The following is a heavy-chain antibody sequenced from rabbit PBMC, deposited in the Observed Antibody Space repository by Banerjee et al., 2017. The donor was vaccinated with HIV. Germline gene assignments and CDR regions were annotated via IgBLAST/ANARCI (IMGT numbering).Heavy chain of an antibody. CDR1: GVSFSSSSY. Sequence: QEQLVESGGGLVQPGGSLKLSCTASGVSFSSSSYMCWVRQAPGKGLEWIACIDSGSSGFTYFATWAKGRFTCSKTSSTTVTLQMTRLTAADTATYFCARDLDGVIGWNFGWWGPGTLVTVS. V-gene: IGHV1S45*01. D-gene: IGHD4-1*01. CDR2: IDSGSSGFT. J-gene: IGHJ6*01. CDR3: ARDLDGVIGWNFGW.